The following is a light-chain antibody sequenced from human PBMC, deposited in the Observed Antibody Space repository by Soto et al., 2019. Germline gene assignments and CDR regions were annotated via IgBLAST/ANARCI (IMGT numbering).Light chain of an antibody. Sequence: EFVLTQSPVTLSLSPGERATLSCRASQRIANNFLAWFQQKPGQPPTLLIYGASTRASGIPDRFSGSGSGTDFALTISRLEPGDFAVYYCQQYGRAPFTFGQGTKLQIK. CDR2: GAS. J-gene: IGKJ2*01. CDR3: QQYGRAPFT. V-gene: IGKV3-20*01. CDR1: QRIANNF.